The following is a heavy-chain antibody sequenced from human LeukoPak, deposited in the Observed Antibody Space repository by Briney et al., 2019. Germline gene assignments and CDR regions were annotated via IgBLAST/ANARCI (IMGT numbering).Heavy chain of an antibody. CDR2: IGHEATKI. V-gene: IGHV3-30*02. CDR3: AKDHVTWGNRYFDH. D-gene: IGHD3-16*01. CDR1: GFTFSTYG. J-gene: IGHJ4*02. Sequence: VGSLRLSCAASGFTFSTYGMHWVRQAPGKGLEWVAFIGHEATKIYYADSVQGRFTISRDNSKNTLYLEMNSLSGEDTALYYCAKDHVTWGNRYFDHWGQGTLGTASS.